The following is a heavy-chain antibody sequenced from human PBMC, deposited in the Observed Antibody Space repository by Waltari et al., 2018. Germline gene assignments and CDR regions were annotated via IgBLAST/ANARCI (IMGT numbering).Heavy chain of an antibody. D-gene: IGHD3-22*01. CDR3: ARGLLLGGSSGYPA. CDR1: SGTFSGYF. CDR2: INHSGDT. J-gene: IGHJ5*02. V-gene: IGHV4-34*01. Sequence: QVQLKQWGAGLLKPSETLSLTCAVYSGTFSGYFWTWIRQPPGKGLEWIGQINHSGDTKYNPSLKSRVTISVDTSKNQFSLKLNSVTAADTAVYYCARGLLLGGSSGYPAWGEGNLVTVSS.